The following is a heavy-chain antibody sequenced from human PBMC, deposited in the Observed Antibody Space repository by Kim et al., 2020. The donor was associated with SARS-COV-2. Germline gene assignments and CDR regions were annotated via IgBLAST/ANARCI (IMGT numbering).Heavy chain of an antibody. D-gene: IGHD3-3*01. CDR1: GGSFSGYY. J-gene: IGHJ6*02. CDR3: ARGYLGWKSYYYYGMDV. CDR2: INHSGST. Sequence: SETLSLTCAVYGGSFSGYYWSWIRQPPGKGLEWIGEINHSGSTNYNPSLKSRVTISVDTSKNQFSLKLSSVTAADTAVYYCARGYLGWKSYYYYGMDVWGQGTTVTVSS. V-gene: IGHV4-34*01.